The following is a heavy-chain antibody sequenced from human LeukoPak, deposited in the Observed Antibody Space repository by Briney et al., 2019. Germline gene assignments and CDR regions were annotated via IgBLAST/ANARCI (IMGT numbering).Heavy chain of an antibody. D-gene: IGHD4-17*01. CDR1: GGSMNNYY. CDR3: ARYDYGDCWFDP. V-gene: IGHV4-59*01. CDR2: ISYSGST. Sequence: KPSETLSLTCIVSGGSMNNYYWSWIRQPPGKGLEWIGYISYSGSTNYNPSLRSRVTISVDTSKNQFSLKLSSVTAADTALYYCARYDYGDCWFDPWGQGTLVTVSS. J-gene: IGHJ5*02.